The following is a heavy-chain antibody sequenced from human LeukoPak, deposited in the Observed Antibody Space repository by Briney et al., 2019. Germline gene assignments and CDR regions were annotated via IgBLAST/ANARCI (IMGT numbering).Heavy chain of an antibody. D-gene: IGHD3-10*01. J-gene: IGHJ4*02. CDR3: ATDSSDVVGSGSYYDFNY. CDR2: ISAYNGNT. CDR1: GYTFTSYG. Sequence: ASVKVSCKASGYTFTSYGISWVRQAPGQGLEWMGWISAYNGNTNYAQKLQGRVTMTEDTSTDTAYMELSSLRSEDTAVYYCATDSSDVVGSGSYYDFNYWGQGTLVTVSS. V-gene: IGHV1-18*01.